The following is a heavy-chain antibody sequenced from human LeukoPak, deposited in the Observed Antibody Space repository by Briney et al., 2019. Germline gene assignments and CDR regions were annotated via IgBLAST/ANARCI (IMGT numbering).Heavy chain of an antibody. CDR3: GRSAAAGFFDY. CDR2: IKQDGSEK. V-gene: IGHV3-7*03. CDR1: GFTLSSYW. Sequence: GGSLRLSCAASGFTLSSYWMSWVRQAPGRGLEWVANIKQDGSEKYYVDSVKGRFTISRDNAKNSLYMQMNSLRAEDTAVYYCGRSAAAGFFDYWGQGTLVTVSS. D-gene: IGHD6-13*01. J-gene: IGHJ4*02.